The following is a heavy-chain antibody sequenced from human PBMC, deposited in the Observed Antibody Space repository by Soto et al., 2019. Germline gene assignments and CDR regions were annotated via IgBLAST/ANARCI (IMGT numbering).Heavy chain of an antibody. CDR1: GFTFSSYA. Sequence: EVQLLESGGGLVQPGGSLRLSCAASGFTFSSYAMNWVRQAPGKGLEWVSGITNSGDGTYYADSVKGRFTISRDNSKNTLYLQINGLRVEDTAVYYCAKAAATYWHFDLWGRGTLVTVSS. D-gene: IGHD2-15*01. V-gene: IGHV3-23*01. CDR3: AKAAATYWHFDL. J-gene: IGHJ2*01. CDR2: ITNSGDGT.